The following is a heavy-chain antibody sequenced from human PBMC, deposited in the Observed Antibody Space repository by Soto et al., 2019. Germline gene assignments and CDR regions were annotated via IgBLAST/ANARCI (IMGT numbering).Heavy chain of an antibody. J-gene: IGHJ4*02. CDR2: IYYSGST. Sequence: QVQLQESGPGLVKPSQTLSLTCTVSGGSISSGDYYWSWIRQPPGKGLEWIGYIYYSGSTYYNPSLKSQVTISVDTYKNQFSLKLRSVTAAAVAVYYGARVGDYYDSSGRFDYWGQGTLVTVSS. CDR3: ARVGDYYDSSGRFDY. CDR1: GGSISSGDYY. V-gene: IGHV4-30-4*01. D-gene: IGHD3-22*01.